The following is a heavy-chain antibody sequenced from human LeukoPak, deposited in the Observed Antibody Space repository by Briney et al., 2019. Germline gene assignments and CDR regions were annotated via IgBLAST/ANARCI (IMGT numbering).Heavy chain of an antibody. CDR3: ARERYSGSPQHHY. J-gene: IGHJ4*02. V-gene: IGHV3-21*01. Sequence: GGSLRLSCAASGFTISRYSLNCVRQAPGKGLEWVSSISSSSAYIYYADSVKGRFTISRDNAKKSVYLQMNSLRADDTAVYYCARERYSGSPQHHYWGQGTLVTVSS. CDR1: GFTISRYS. CDR2: ISSSSAYI. D-gene: IGHD1-26*01.